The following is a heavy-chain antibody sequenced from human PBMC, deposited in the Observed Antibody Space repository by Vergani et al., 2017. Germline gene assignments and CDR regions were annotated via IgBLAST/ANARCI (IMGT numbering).Heavy chain of an antibody. D-gene: IGHD3-10*01. CDR2: INHSGST. V-gene: IGHV4-34*01. Sequence: QVQLQQWGAGLLKPSETLSLTCAVYGGSFSGYYWSWIRQPPGKGLEWIGEINHSGSTNYNPSLKSRVTISVDTSKNQFSLKLSSVTAADTSVDYWARGRRQSFRQQARYYDGSGSWWFDPWGQGTLVTVSS. CDR1: GGSFSGYY. CDR3: ARGRRQSFRQQARYYDGSGSWWFDP. J-gene: IGHJ5*02.